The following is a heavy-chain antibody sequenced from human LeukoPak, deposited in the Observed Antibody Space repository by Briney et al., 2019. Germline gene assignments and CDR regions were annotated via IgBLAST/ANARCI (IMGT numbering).Heavy chain of an antibody. D-gene: IGHD3-10*01. CDR1: GGSFIGSH. J-gene: IGHJ5*02. V-gene: IGHV4-34*01. CDR2: INHSGST. Sequence: PSETLSLTCAVYGGSFIGSHWNWIRQPPGKGLEWIGEINHSGSTNYNPSLKSRVTISVDTSKNQFSLKLSPVTAADTAVYYCARRRFGNWFDPWGQGTLVTVSS. CDR3: ARRRFGNWFDP.